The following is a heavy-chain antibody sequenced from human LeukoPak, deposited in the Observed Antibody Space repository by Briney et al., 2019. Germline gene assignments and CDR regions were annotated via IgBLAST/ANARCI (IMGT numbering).Heavy chain of an antibody. D-gene: IGHD5-12*01. J-gene: IGHJ4*02. V-gene: IGHV1-24*01. CDR2: FDPEDGET. CDR1: GYTLTELS. CDR3: ATEGGYAKFFDY. Sequence: APVKVSCKVSGYTLTELSMHWVRQAPGKGLEWMGGFDPEDGETIYAQKFQGRVTMTEDTSTDTAYMELSSLRSEDTAVYYCATEGGYAKFFDYWGQGTLVTVSS.